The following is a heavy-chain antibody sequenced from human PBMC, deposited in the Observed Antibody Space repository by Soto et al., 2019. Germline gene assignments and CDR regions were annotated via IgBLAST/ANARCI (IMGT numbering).Heavy chain of an antibody. V-gene: IGHV3-23*01. CDR1: GFTFSNYA. Sequence: EVQLLESGGNLVQPGGSLRLSCAASGFTFSNYAMSWVRQAPGKGLEWVSVISGSGDSTYYADSVKGRFTIYRDNSKNTLYLQMNSLIAEDTVVYYCAKRTSGWYFDYWGQGTLVTVSS. CDR2: ISGSGDST. CDR3: AKRTSGWYFDY. D-gene: IGHD6-19*01. J-gene: IGHJ4*02.